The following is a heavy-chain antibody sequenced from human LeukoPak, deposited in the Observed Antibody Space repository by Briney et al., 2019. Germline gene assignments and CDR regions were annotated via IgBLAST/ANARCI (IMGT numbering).Heavy chain of an antibody. Sequence: ASVKVSCKASGYTFTSYGISWVRQAPGQGLEWMGWISAYNGNTNYAQKLQGRVTMTTDTSTSTAYMELRSLRSDDTAVYYCARVPVLRYYYYYMDVWGKGTTVTVSS. J-gene: IGHJ6*03. CDR3: ARVPVLRYYYYYMDV. D-gene: IGHD5/OR15-5a*01. CDR2: ISAYNGNT. V-gene: IGHV1-18*01. CDR1: GYTFTSYG.